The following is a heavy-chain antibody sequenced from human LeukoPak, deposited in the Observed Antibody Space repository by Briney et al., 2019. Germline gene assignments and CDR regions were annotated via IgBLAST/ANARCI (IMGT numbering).Heavy chain of an antibody. V-gene: IGHV1-8*01. CDR2: MNPNSGNT. D-gene: IGHD6-19*01. CDR3: ARVESSGWSYNWGFDP. J-gene: IGHJ5*02. CDR1: GYTFTSYD. Sequence: GASVKVSCKASGYTFTSYDINWVRQATGQGLEWMGWMNPNSGNTGYAQKFQGRVTMTRNTSINTAYMELSSLRSEDTAVYYCARVESSGWSYNWGFDPWGQGTLVSVSS.